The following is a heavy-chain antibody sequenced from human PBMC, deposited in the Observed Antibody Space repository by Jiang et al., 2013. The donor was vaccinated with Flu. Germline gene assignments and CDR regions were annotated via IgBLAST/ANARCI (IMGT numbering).Heavy chain of an antibody. CDR1: GGSFSGYY. CDR3: ARASRGTWCY. V-gene: IGHV4-34*01. J-gene: IGHJ4*02. CDR2: INHSGST. D-gene: IGHD1-26*01. Sequence: KPSETLSLTCAVYGGSFSGYYWSWIRQPPGKGLEWIGEINHSGSTNYNPSLKSRVTISVDTSKNQFSLKLSSVTAADTAVYYCARASRGTWCYWGQGTLVTVSS.